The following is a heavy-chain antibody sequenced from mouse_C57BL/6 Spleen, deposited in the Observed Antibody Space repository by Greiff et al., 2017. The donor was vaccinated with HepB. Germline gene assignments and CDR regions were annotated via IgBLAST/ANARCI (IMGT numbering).Heavy chain of an antibody. J-gene: IGHJ1*03. CDR1: GFTFSSYG. V-gene: IGHV5-6*01. CDR2: ISSGGSYT. D-gene: IGHD1-1*01. Sequence: EVNVVESGGDLVKPGGSLKLSCAASGFTFSSYGMSWVRQTPDKRLEWVATISSGGSYTYYPDSVKGRFTISRDNAKNTLYLQMSSLKSEDTAMYYCARHSPDYYGSSYEYFDVWGTGTTVTVSS. CDR3: ARHSPDYYGSSYEYFDV.